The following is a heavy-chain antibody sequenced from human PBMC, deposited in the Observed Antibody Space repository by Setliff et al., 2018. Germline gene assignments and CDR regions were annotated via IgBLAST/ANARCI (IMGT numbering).Heavy chain of an antibody. CDR2: IIGSGIST. CDR3: VASPSNKNGHFDS. CDR1: GFSFSSYA. Sequence: GGSLRLSCAASGFSFSSYAMSWVRQAPGKGLEWVSTIIGSGISTYYADSVKGRFTTSRDNPKNTLFLQMNSLRADDTAMYYCVASPSNKNGHFDSWGQGTLVTVSS. J-gene: IGHJ4*02. V-gene: IGHV3-23*01.